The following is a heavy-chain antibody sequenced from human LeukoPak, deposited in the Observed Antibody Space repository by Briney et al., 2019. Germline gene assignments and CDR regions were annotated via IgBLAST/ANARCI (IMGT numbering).Heavy chain of an antibody. Sequence: GGSLRLSCAASGFTFNSYNMNWVRQAPGKGLEWVSSISSTSRSYIYYADSVKGRFTISRDNAKNSLYLQMNSLRAEDTAVYYCAREHSGYDFPGRDYYYMDVWGKGTTVTVSS. CDR1: GFTFNSYN. CDR3: AREHSGYDFPGRDYYYMDV. CDR2: ISSTSRSYI. D-gene: IGHD5-12*01. V-gene: IGHV3-21*01. J-gene: IGHJ6*03.